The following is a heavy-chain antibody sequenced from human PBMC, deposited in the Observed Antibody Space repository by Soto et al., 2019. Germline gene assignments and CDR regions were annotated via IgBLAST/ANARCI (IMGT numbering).Heavy chain of an antibody. Sequence: ASVKVSCKASGYTFTGYYMHWLRQSPGQGLEWMGWINPNSGGTNYAQKFQGWVTMTRDTSISTAYMELSRLRSDDTAVYYCARERIQLWASYYYYGMDVWGQGTTVTVSS. V-gene: IGHV1-2*04. CDR2: INPNSGGT. CDR1: GYTFTGYY. CDR3: ARERIQLWASYYYYGMDV. J-gene: IGHJ6*02. D-gene: IGHD5-18*01.